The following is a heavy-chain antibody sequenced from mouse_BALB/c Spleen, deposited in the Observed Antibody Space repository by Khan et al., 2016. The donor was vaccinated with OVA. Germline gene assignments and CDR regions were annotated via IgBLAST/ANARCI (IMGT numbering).Heavy chain of an antibody. J-gene: IGHJ4*01. CDR2: IWGDGST. D-gene: IGHD2-10*01. CDR1: GFSLTGYG. CDR3: ARAYYANYREAMDY. Sequence: VQLKKSGPGPVAPSQSLSITCTVSGFSLTGYGVNWVRQPPGKGLEWLGMIWGDGSTDYNSALKSRLSISKDNSKSQVFLKMNSLQTDDTARYYCARAYYANYREAMDYWGQGTSVTVSS. V-gene: IGHV2-6-7*01.